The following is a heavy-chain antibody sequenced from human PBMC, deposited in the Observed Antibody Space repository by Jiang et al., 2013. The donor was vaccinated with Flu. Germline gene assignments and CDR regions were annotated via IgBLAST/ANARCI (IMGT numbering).Heavy chain of an antibody. D-gene: IGHD3-10*01. CDR3: ARRHYQDDFDI. CDR2: IYYSGST. Sequence: PGLVKSSETLSLTCTVSAGSLSSSRYYWGWIRQPPGKGLEWIGNIYYSGSTYYNPSLKSRVTISINTSENQFSLRLSSVTAADTAVYYCARRHYQDDFDIWGQGTMVTVSS. CDR1: AGSLSSSRYY. V-gene: IGHV4-39*01. J-gene: IGHJ3*02.